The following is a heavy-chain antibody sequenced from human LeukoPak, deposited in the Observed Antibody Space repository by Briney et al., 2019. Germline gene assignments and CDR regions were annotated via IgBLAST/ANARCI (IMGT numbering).Heavy chain of an antibody. CDR2: IIPIFGTA. CDR1: GGTFSSYA. V-gene: IGHV1-69*13. CDR3: ARGCPRSEVGAVTAMCYFDY. J-gene: IGHJ4*02. D-gene: IGHD2-21*02. Sequence: VASVKVSCKASGGTFSSYAISWVRQAPGQGLEWMGGIIPIFGTANYAQKFQGRVTITADESTSTAYMELSSLRSEDTAVYYCARGCPRSEVGAVTAMCYFDYWGQGTLVTVSS.